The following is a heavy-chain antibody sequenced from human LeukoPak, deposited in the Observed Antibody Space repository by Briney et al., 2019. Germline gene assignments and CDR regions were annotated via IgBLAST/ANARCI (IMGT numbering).Heavy chain of an antibody. CDR3: ARDGGVVVVPAANFDY. CDR2: IGTAGDT. Sequence: GGSLRLSCAASGFTFSSYDMHWVRQGTGKGLEWVSAIGTAGDTYYPGSVKGRFTISRDNAKNSLYLQMNSLRAEDTAVYYCARDGGVVVVPAANFDYWGQGTLVTVSS. V-gene: IGHV3-13*01. J-gene: IGHJ4*02. CDR1: GFTFSSYD. D-gene: IGHD2-2*01.